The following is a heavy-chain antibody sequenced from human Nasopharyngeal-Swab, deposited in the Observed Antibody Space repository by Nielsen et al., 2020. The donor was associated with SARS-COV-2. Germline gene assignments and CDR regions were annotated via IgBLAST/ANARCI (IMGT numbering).Heavy chain of an antibody. V-gene: IGHV3-53*04. CDR2: IYSGIST. Sequence: GSLRLSCAASGFTVSSNYMSWVRQAPGKGLEWVSVIYSGISTYYADSVKGRFTISRHNSKNTLYLQMNSLRAEDTAVYYCARGGFGWDMIVVPYWYFDLWGRGTLVTVSS. CDR1: GFTVSSNY. CDR3: ARGGFGWDMIVVPYWYFDL. D-gene: IGHD3-22*01. J-gene: IGHJ2*01.